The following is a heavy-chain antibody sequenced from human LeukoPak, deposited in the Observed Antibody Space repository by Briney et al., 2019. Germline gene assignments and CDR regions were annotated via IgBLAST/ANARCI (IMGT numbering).Heavy chain of an antibody. Sequence: SAGSLRLSCAASAFTFSSYGMSWVRQAPGRWLEWVSAISGGGDTTYYADSVRGGFTISRDNSRNTLYLQMNSLSAEATAVYYCAKIARYYDSSGYPDLDPFDIWGQGTRVTVSS. V-gene: IGHV3-23*01. CDR3: AKIARYYDSSGYPDLDPFDI. J-gene: IGHJ3*02. CDR1: AFTFSSYG. CDR2: ISGGGDTT. D-gene: IGHD3-22*01.